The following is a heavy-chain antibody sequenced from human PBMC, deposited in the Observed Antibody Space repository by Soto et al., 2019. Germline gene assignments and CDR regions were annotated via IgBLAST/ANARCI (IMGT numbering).Heavy chain of an antibody. CDR3: TGGPPRYCSSTSCYKVGDY. CDR1: GYTFTSYD. V-gene: IGHV1-8*01. CDR2: MNPNSGNT. J-gene: IGHJ4*02. Sequence: QVQLVQSGAEVKKPGASVKVSCKASGYTFTSYDINWVRQATGQGLEWMGWMNPNSGNTGYAQKFQGRVTMTRNTSISTAYMELSSLRSEDTAVYYCTGGPPRYCSSTSCYKVGDYWGQGTLVTVSS. D-gene: IGHD2-2*02.